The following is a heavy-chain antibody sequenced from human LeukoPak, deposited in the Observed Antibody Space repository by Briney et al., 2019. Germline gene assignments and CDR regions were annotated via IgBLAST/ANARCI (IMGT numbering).Heavy chain of an antibody. CDR2: IHYSGRP. V-gene: IGHV4-59*01. D-gene: IGHD3-16*01. CDR1: GGSISSYY. Sequence: SETLSLTCTVSGGSISSYYWTWIRQPPGKGLEWIGQIHYSGRPDYNPSLKSRVTISVDTSKNQLSLKVTSVTGADTAVYYCARFGVDYDMDVWGQGTTVTVSS. J-gene: IGHJ6*02. CDR3: ARFGVDYDMDV.